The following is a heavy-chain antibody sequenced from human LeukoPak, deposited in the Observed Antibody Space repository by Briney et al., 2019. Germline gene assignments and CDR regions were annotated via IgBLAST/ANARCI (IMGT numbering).Heavy chain of an antibody. Sequence: GASVKVSCKASGGTFSSYAISWVRQAPGQGLEWMGGIIPIFGTANYAQKFQGRVTITADESTSTAYMELRSLRSDDTAVYYCAKITMVRGVTYHFDYWGQGTLVTVSS. D-gene: IGHD3-10*01. CDR3: AKITMVRGVTYHFDY. CDR2: IIPIFGTA. J-gene: IGHJ4*02. CDR1: GGTFSSYA. V-gene: IGHV1-69*01.